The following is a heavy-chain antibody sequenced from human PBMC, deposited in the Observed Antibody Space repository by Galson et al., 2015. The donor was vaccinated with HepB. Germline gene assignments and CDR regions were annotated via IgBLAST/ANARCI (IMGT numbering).Heavy chain of an antibody. CDR1: GGSIRGSKW. J-gene: IGHJ3*02. D-gene: IGHD4-23*01. CDR2: IYHSGST. CDR3: ARMPPTVAPMHDAFDI. V-gene: IGHV4-4*02. Sequence: ETLSLTCAVSGGSIRGSKWWSWIRQPPGKGLEWIGEIYHSGSTNYNPSLKSRVTISVDKSKNQFSLKLSSVTAADTAVYYCARMPPTVAPMHDAFDIWGQGTMITVSS.